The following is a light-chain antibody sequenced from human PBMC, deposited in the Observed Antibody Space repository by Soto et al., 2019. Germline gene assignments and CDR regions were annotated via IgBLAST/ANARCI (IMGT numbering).Light chain of an antibody. CDR3: SSYTTSNTRQIV. CDR1: SSDVGGYNY. J-gene: IGLJ1*01. V-gene: IGLV2-14*03. CDR2: DVT. Sequence: QSALTQPASGSRSPGQSITISCTGTSSDVGGYNYVSWYQHHPGKAPKLIIYDVTNRPSGVSNPFSGSKSGNTASLTISGLQPEDEADYYCSSYTTSNTRQIVFGTGTKVTVL.